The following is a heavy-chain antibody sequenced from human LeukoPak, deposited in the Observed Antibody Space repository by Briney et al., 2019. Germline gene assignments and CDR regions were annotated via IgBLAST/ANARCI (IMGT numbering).Heavy chain of an antibody. Sequence: PGRSLRLSCAASGFIFDDHGMHWVRQAPGKGLEWVSGISWSSGIIGYADSVKGRFTISRDNAKNSLYLQMNSLRAEDTAVYYCAREVYGDYVEYYFDYWGQGTLVTVSS. D-gene: IGHD4-17*01. V-gene: IGHV3-9*01. J-gene: IGHJ4*02. CDR2: ISWSSGII. CDR3: AREVYGDYVEYYFDY. CDR1: GFIFDDHG.